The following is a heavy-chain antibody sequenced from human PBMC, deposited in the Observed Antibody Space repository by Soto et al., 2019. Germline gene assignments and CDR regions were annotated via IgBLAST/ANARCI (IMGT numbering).Heavy chain of an antibody. CDR2: IRQDGSDN. CDR1: GFTFSSYW. J-gene: IGHJ4*02. D-gene: IGHD6-19*01. Sequence: EVQLVESGGGLVQPGGSLRLSCAASGFTFSSYWMSWVRQAPGKGLEWVANIRQDGSDNYSVDSVKGRFTISRDNSKNSLYLQMNSRRAEDTAIYYCASPQQWLGQRGDFDYWGQGTLVTVSS. V-gene: IGHV3-7*05. CDR3: ASPQQWLGQRGDFDY.